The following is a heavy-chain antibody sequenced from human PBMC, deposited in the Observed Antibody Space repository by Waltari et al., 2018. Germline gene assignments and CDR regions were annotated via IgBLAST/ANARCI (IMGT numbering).Heavy chain of an antibody. J-gene: IGHJ3*02. CDR2: IRSKAYGGTT. Sequence: EVQLVESGGGLVQPGRSLRLSCTASGFTFGDYAMSWFRQAPGKGLEWVGFIRSKAYGGTTEYAASVKGRFTISRDDSKNTLYLQMNSLRAEDTAVYYCAKGRVAAAGMVPLNDAFDIWGQGTMVTVSS. V-gene: IGHV3-49*03. D-gene: IGHD6-13*01. CDR3: AKGRVAAAGMVPLNDAFDI. CDR1: GFTFGDYA.